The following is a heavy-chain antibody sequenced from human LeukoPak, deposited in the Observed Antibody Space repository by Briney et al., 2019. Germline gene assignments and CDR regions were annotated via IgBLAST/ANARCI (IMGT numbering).Heavy chain of an antibody. Sequence: QPGGSLRLSCAASGFTFSSYWMSWVRQAPGKGLEWVANIKQDGSEKYYVDSVKGRFTISRDNAKNSLYLQMNSLRAEDTAVYYCARPIAVAGHYYFDYWGQGTLVTVSS. CDR3: ARPIAVAGHYYFDY. J-gene: IGHJ4*02. CDR1: GFTFSSYW. V-gene: IGHV3-7*01. CDR2: IKQDGSEK. D-gene: IGHD6-19*01.